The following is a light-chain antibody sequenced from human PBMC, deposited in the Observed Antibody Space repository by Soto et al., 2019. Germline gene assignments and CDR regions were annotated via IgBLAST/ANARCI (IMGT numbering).Light chain of an antibody. V-gene: IGKV3-11*01. Sequence: EIVMTQSPATLSVSPGERATLSCRASQNVRSNLAWYQQKPGQAPRLLIYDASNRATGIPARFSGSGSGTDFTLTISSLEPEDFAVYYCQQRSNWPPEITFGQGTRLEIK. J-gene: IGKJ5*01. CDR1: QNVRSN. CDR2: DAS. CDR3: QQRSNWPPEIT.